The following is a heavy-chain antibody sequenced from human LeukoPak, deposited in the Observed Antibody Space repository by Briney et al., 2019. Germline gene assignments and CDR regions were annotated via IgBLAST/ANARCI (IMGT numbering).Heavy chain of an antibody. CDR1: GGSISSYY. Sequence: SETLSLTCTVSGGSISSYYWSWIRQPPGEGLEWIAYMYYSGSTNYNPSLKSRVTISIDTSKNQFSLKLSSVTAADAAVYYCARLGGYPLSAFDSWGQGTMVTVSS. D-gene: IGHD3-22*01. CDR2: MYYSGST. J-gene: IGHJ3*02. CDR3: ARLGGYPLSAFDS. V-gene: IGHV4-59*08.